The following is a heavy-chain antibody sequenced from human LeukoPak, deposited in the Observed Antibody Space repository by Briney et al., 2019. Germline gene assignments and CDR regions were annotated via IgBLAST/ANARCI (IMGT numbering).Heavy chain of an antibody. D-gene: IGHD6-19*01. V-gene: IGHV7-4-1*02. CDR3: AREPGSIAVAGNDAFDI. CDR1: GYTFTSYA. CDR2: INTNTGNP. J-gene: IGHJ3*02. Sequence: VSVKVSCKASGYTFTSYAMNWVRQAPGQGLEWMGWINTNTGNPTYAQGFTGRFVFSLDTSISTAYLQISSLKAEDTAVYYCAREPGSIAVAGNDAFDIWGQGTMVTVSS.